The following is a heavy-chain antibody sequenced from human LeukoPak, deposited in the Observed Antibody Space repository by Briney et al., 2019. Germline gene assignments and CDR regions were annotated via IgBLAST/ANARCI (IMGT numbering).Heavy chain of an antibody. D-gene: IGHD5-18*01. V-gene: IGHV1-46*01. Sequence: ASVKVSCKASGYTFTSYYMHWVRQAPGQGLEWMGIINPSGGSTSYAQKFQGRVTITADESTSTAYMELSSLRSEDTAVYYCARVEGYSYGIDYWGQGTLVTVSS. J-gene: IGHJ4*02. CDR3: ARVEGYSYGIDY. CDR1: GYTFTSYY. CDR2: INPSGGST.